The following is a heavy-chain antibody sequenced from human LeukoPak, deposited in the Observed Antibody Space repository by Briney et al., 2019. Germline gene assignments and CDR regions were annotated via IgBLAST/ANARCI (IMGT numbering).Heavy chain of an antibody. Sequence: GASVKVSCKASGGTFSSYAISWVRQAPGQGLEWMGGIIPIFGTTNYAQKFQGRVTITADTSTSTAYMELRSLRSDDTAVYYCARDRGLWFEDFDWLEKGLSYWGQGTLVTVSS. CDR2: IIPIFGTT. J-gene: IGHJ4*02. CDR1: GGTFSSYA. CDR3: ARDRGLWFEDFDWLEKGLSY. V-gene: IGHV1-69*06. D-gene: IGHD3-9*01.